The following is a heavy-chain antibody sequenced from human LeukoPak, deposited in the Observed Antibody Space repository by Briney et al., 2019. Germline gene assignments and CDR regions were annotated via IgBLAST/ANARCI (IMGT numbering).Heavy chain of an antibody. CDR3: ARSWIRLGYFDY. D-gene: IGHD5-18*01. V-gene: IGHV4-39*07. CDR1: GGSTSSSSHY. Sequence: SETLSLTCTVSGGSTSSSSHYWSWIRQPPGKGLEWIASINYSGSTYYNPSLKSRVTISVDTSKNQFSLKLSSVTAADTAVYYCARSWIRLGYFDYWGQGTLVTVSS. J-gene: IGHJ4*02. CDR2: INYSGST.